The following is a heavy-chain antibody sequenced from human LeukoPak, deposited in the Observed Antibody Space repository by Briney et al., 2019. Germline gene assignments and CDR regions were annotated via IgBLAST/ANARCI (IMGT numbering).Heavy chain of an antibody. CDR3: AKRGDYGGNSPFDY. CDR2: ISYDGSNK. CDR1: GFTFSSYG. D-gene: IGHD4-23*01. J-gene: IGHJ4*02. Sequence: GGSLRLSCAASGFTFSSYGMHWVRQAPGKGLERVAVISYDGSNKYYADSVNGRFTISRDNSKNTLYLQMNSLRAEDTAVYYCAKRGDYGGNSPFDYWGQGTLVTVSS. V-gene: IGHV3-30*18.